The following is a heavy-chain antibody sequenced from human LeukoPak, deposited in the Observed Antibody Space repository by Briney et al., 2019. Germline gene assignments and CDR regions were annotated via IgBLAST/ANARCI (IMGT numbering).Heavy chain of an antibody. CDR3: VKAASGGWYDTNFDY. CDR1: GFTFSIHA. J-gene: IGHJ4*02. D-gene: IGHD6-19*01. Sequence: PGGSLRLSCAASGFTFSIHAMNWVRQAPGKGLEWVSVITGNSVNTFYADSVKGRFTISRDNSKNTLYMYMNSLRAEDAAVYYCVKAASGGWYDTNFDYWGRGTLVTVSS. CDR2: ITGNSVNT. V-gene: IGHV3-23*01.